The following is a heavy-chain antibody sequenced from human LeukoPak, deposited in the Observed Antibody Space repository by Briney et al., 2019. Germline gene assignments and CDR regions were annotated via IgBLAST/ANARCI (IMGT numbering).Heavy chain of an antibody. V-gene: IGHV3-30*18. Sequence: GGSLRLSCAASGFTFSSYGMHWVRQAPGKGLEWVAVISYDGSNKYYADSVKGRFTISRDNSKNTLYPQMNSLRAEDTAVYYCAKVPNWGSAKQPFDYWGQGTLVTVSS. CDR3: AKVPNWGSAKQPFDY. J-gene: IGHJ4*02. D-gene: IGHD7-27*01. CDR2: ISYDGSNK. CDR1: GFTFSSYG.